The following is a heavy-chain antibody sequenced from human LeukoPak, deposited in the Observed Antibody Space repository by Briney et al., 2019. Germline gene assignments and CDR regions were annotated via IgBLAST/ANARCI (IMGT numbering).Heavy chain of an antibody. Sequence: PGGSLRLSCAASGFTFTTYWMSWVRQAPGKGLEWVANIKQDGSEKYYVDSVKGRFTISRDNAKNSLYLQMNSLRAEDTAVYYCAELGITMIGGVWGKGTTVTISS. CDR3: AELGITMIGGV. D-gene: IGHD3-10*02. V-gene: IGHV3-7*01. CDR1: GFTFTTYW. J-gene: IGHJ6*04. CDR2: IKQDGSEK.